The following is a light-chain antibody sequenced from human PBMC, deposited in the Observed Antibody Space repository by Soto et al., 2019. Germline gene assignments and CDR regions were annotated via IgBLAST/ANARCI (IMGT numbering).Light chain of an antibody. CDR2: EVN. CDR1: SNDVGSYNL. Sequence: QSVLTQPASVSGSPGQSITISCTGTSNDVGSYNLVSWYQQLPGKAPKLLIYEVNKRPSGVSNRFSGSKSGNTASLTISGLQAEEEADYYCCSYAGSSLGDVFATGTKLT. V-gene: IGLV2-23*02. CDR3: CSYAGSSLGDV. J-gene: IGLJ1*01.